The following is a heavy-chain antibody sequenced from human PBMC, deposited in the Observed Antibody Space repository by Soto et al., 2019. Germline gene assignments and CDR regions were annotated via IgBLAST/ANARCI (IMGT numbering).Heavy chain of an antibody. CDR2: ISSSSSTI. Sequence: GGSLRLSCAASGFTFSSYSMNWVRQAPGKGLEWVSYISSSSSTIYYADSVKGRFTISRDNAKNSLYLQMNSLRAEDTAVYYCARLFRYCSSTSCYARYDAFDIWGQGTMVTVSS. D-gene: IGHD2-2*01. CDR1: GFTFSSYS. CDR3: ARLFRYCSSTSCYARYDAFDI. J-gene: IGHJ3*02. V-gene: IGHV3-48*01.